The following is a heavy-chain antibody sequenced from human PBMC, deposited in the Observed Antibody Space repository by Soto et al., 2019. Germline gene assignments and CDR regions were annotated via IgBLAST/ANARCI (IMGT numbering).Heavy chain of an antibody. Sequence: QVQLQESGPGLAKPSQTLSLTCTVSGGSISSGSYYWSWIRQLPGKGLEWIGYIYYSGSTYYNPSLKSRVTISVDTSKNQFSLKLNSVTAADTAVYYCATRTDYYYGSGSLGGMDVWGQGTTVTVSS. D-gene: IGHD3-10*01. CDR1: GGSISSGSYY. CDR2: IYYSGST. V-gene: IGHV4-31*03. J-gene: IGHJ6*02. CDR3: ATRTDYYYGSGSLGGMDV.